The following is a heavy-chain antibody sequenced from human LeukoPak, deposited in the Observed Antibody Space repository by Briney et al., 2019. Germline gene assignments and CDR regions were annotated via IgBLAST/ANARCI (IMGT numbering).Heavy chain of an antibody. CDR2: VSTGGSTT. Sequence: GGSLRPSCVASGFKFSHYAIHWVRQAPGKGLEWVSLVSTGGSTTYYADSVRGRFNVSRDNAKDTVFLQLNSLRAEDTAIYYCAKEGVISETFDCWGQGALVTVSS. D-gene: IGHD2-21*01. V-gene: IGHV3-23*01. CDR3: AKEGVISETFDC. J-gene: IGHJ4*02. CDR1: GFKFSHYA.